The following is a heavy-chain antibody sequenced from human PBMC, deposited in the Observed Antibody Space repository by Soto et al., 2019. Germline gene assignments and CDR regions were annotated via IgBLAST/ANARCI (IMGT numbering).Heavy chain of an antibody. CDR2: IDWDDDK. V-gene: IGHV2-70*01. CDR1: GFSLSTSGMC. Sequence: SGPTLVNPTQTLTLTCTFSGFSLSTSGMCVSWIRHPPGKALEWLALIDWDDDKYYSTSLKTRLTISKDTSKNQVVLTMTHMDHVDTATYDCARIRDYDSSDYYFDYWGQGTLVTVSS. J-gene: IGHJ4*02. CDR3: ARIRDYDSSDYYFDY. D-gene: IGHD3-22*01.